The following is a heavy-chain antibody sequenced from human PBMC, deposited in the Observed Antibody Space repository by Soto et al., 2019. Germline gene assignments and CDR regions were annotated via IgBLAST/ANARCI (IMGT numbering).Heavy chain of an antibody. CDR3: ATDLNWEHY. J-gene: IGHJ4*02. V-gene: IGHV3-7*04. CDR1: GFTFGTYW. Sequence: EVQLVESGGGLVQPGGSLRLSCEASGFTFGTYWMTWVRQPPGKGLECVADIKPDGSGRNYVDSVKGRFTISRDNAKNSIYLHMNSLIAADTAVYYCATDLNWEHYWGQGTLVTVSS. D-gene: IGHD7-27*01. CDR2: IKPDGSGR.